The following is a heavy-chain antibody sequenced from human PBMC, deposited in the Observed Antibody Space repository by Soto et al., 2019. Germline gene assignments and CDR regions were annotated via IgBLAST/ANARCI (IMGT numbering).Heavy chain of an antibody. Sequence: GASVKVSCKASGYTFTSYDISWVRQAPGQGLEWMGRIIPILGIANYAQKFQGRVTITADKSTSTAYMELSSLRSEDTAVYYCATHGSGIPGPFDYWGQGTLVTVSS. D-gene: IGHD3-10*01. CDR1: GYTFTSYD. CDR3: ATHGSGIPGPFDY. CDR2: IIPILGIA. J-gene: IGHJ4*02. V-gene: IGHV1-69*04.